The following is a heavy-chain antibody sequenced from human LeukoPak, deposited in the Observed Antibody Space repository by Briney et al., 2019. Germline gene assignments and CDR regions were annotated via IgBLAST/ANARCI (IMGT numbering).Heavy chain of an antibody. Sequence: GGSLRLSCAASRFTFSSYAMHWVRQAPGKGLEWVAVISYDGSNKYYADSVKGRFTISRDNSKNTLYLQMNSLRAEDTAVYYCARAGITIFGVVIMYYYYGMDVWGQGTTVTVSS. CDR2: ISYDGSNK. J-gene: IGHJ6*02. CDR3: ARAGITIFGVVIMYYYYGMDV. V-gene: IGHV3-30-3*01. D-gene: IGHD3-3*01. CDR1: RFTFSSYA.